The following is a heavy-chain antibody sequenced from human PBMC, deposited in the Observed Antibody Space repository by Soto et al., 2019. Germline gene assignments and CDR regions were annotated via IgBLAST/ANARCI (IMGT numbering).Heavy chain of an antibody. J-gene: IGHJ3*02. CDR2: IYHSGST. Sequence: SETLSLTCDVSSGSISSSNWWSWVRQPPGKGLEWIGEIYHSGSTNYNPSLKSRVTISVDKSKNQFSLKLTSVTAADTAVYYCATYIAVAGYTFDTWGQGTKVTVSS. CDR1: SGSISSSNW. D-gene: IGHD6-19*01. V-gene: IGHV4-4*02. CDR3: ATYIAVAGYTFDT.